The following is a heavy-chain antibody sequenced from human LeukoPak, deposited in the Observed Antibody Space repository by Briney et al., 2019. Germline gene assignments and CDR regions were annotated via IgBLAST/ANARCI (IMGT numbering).Heavy chain of an antibody. CDR1: GFTFSSYE. D-gene: IGHD4-23*01. CDR2: ISSSGSTI. Sequence: GGSLRLSCAASGFTFSSYEMNWVRQAPGKGLEWVSYISSSGSTIYYADSVKGRFTISRDNAKNTLYLQMNSLRAEDTAVYYCARDIGGQLLDYWGQGTLVTVSS. V-gene: IGHV3-48*03. J-gene: IGHJ4*02. CDR3: ARDIGGQLLDY.